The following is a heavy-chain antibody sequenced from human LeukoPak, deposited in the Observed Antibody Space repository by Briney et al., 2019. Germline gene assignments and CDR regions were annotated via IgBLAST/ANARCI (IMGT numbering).Heavy chain of an antibody. Sequence: SETLSLTCTVSGGSISSYYWSWIRQPPGKGLEWIGYIYYSGSTNSNPSLKNRVTVSLDTSKNQFSLKLTSVTAADTAVYYCVSLGGLGSWNFGYWGQGTLVTVPS. CDR2: IYYSGST. CDR3: VSLGGLGSWNFGY. CDR1: GGSISSYY. V-gene: IGHV4-59*01. D-gene: IGHD3-10*01. J-gene: IGHJ4*02.